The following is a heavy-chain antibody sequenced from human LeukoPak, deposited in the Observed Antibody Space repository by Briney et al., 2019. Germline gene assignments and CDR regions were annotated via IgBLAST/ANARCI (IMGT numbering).Heavy chain of an antibody. J-gene: IGHJ6*03. V-gene: IGHV4-61*05. D-gene: IGHD3-3*01. CDR1: GGSISSSSYY. CDR3: ARVHWFWSGYYTGGYYYYYMDV. CDR2: IYYSGST. Sequence: SETLSLTCTVSGGSISSSSYYWGWIRQPPGKGLEWIGYIYYSGSTNYDPSLKSRVTISVGTSKNQFSLKLSSVTAADTAVYYCARVHWFWSGYYTGGYYYYYMDVWGKGTTVTVSS.